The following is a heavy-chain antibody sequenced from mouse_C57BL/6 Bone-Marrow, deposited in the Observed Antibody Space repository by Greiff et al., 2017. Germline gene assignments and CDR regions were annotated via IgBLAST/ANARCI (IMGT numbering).Heavy chain of an antibody. CDR1: GYTFTDYY. V-gene: IGHV1-26*01. CDR2: INPNNGGT. J-gene: IGHJ4*01. Sequence: EVQLQQSGPELVKPGASVTISCKASGYTFTDYYMNWVKQSHGKSLEWIGDINPNNGGTSYNQKFKGKATLTVDQSSSTAYMELRSLTSEDSAVYYCGYGNYDLYYYAMDYWGQGTSVTVSS. D-gene: IGHD2-1*01. CDR3: GYGNYDLYYYAMDY.